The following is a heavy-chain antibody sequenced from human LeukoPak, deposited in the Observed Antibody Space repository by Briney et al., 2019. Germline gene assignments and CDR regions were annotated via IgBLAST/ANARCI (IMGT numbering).Heavy chain of an antibody. CDR1: GFTFSSFW. V-gene: IGHV3-7*03. D-gene: IGHD3-9*01. J-gene: IGHJ4*02. CDR3: TRVSGGYDMSDY. Sequence: GRSLRLSCAASGFTFSSFWMSWVRQAPGKGLEWVANIRKDGSLQYYVDPVGGRFTISRDNAKNSLYLQMNTLRADDTAVYYCTRVSGGYDMSDYWGQGTLATVSS. CDR2: IRKDGSLQ.